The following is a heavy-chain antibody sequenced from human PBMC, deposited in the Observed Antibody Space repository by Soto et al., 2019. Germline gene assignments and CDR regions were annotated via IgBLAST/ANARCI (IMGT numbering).Heavy chain of an antibody. CDR1: GGSFSGYY. Sequence: ETLSLTCAVYGGSFSGYYWSWIRQPPGKGLEWVSVIYSGGSTNYADSVKGRFTISRDNSKNQLSLQMNSLRAEDTAVYYCASQVIVVVVAVSPLGYMDVWGKGTTVTVSS. CDR3: ASQVIVVVVAVSPLGYMDV. CDR2: IYSGGST. D-gene: IGHD2-15*01. J-gene: IGHJ6*03. V-gene: IGHV3-66*04.